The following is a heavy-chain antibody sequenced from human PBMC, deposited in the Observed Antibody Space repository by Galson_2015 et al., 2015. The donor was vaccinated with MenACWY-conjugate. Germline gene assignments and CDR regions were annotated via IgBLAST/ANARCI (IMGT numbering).Heavy chain of an antibody. CDR3: ARGWGGSSDY. V-gene: IGHV3-7*03. CDR1: GFTFRHYW. CDR2: ITHDGSEK. J-gene: IGHJ4*02. D-gene: IGHD6-6*01. Sequence: SLSLSCAASGFTFRHYWMRWVRQAPGKGPEWVANITHDGSEKYYVDSVKGRFTISRDNAKNSLYLQMNSLRADDTAVYYCARGWGGSSDYWGQGNLVTVSA.